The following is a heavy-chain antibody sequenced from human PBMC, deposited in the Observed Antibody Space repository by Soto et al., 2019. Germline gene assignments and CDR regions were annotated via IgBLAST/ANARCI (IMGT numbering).Heavy chain of an antibody. CDR1: VYTLKNYG. J-gene: IGHJ4*02. V-gene: IGHV1-18*01. CDR2: IKVDNGDT. CDR3: ARSRYYFDY. Sequence: QVHLVQSGGEVKKPGASVKVSCKASVYTLKNYGIVWVRQAPGLGPEWVGWIKVDNGDTKYAEKLQGRVTLTTDTFTSTAYMELRNLRSEDTAFYYLARSRYYFDYWLQGTLVTVSS.